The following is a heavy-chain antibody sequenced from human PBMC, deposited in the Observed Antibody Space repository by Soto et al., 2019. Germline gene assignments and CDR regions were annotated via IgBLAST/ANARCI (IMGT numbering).Heavy chain of an antibody. V-gene: IGHV4-59*13. J-gene: IGHJ5*02. Sequence: QVQLQESGPRLVRPSGTLSLTCTISGGSFGTNYWSWIRQAPGKGLEWIGYTSHTVSTKYNPSLKSRATISVDSSKNQFSLTLNSAAAADTAVYYCATDSAGRGPFDPCGQGILVTVSS. CDR1: GGSFGTNY. D-gene: IGHD3-10*01. CDR2: TSHTVST. CDR3: ATDSAGRGPFDP.